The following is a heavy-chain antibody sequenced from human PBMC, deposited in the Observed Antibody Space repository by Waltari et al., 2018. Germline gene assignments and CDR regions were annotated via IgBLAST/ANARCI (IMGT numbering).Heavy chain of an antibody. D-gene: IGHD1-26*01. CDR3: ARAWISLILGATSAFDI. CDR1: GGSFSGYY. J-gene: IGHJ3*02. V-gene: IGHV4-34*01. Sequence: QVQLQQWGAGLLKPSEALSLTCAVYGGSFSGYYRSWIRQTPGKGLAWTGEINHSGSTNYNPSLKSRVTISVDTSKNQFSLKLSSVTAADTAVYYCARAWISLILGATSAFDIWGQGTMVTVS. CDR2: INHSGST.